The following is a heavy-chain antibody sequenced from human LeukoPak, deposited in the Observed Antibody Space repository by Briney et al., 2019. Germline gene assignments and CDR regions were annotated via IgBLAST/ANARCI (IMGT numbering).Heavy chain of an antibody. CDR3: ARMPRGIVVVTPYYFDY. Sequence: SETLSLTCAVYGGSFSGYYWSWIRQPPGKGLEWIGEINHSGSTNYNPSLKSRVTISVDTSKNQFSLTVSSVTAADTAVYYCARMPRGIVVVTPYYFDYWGQGTLVTVSS. J-gene: IGHJ4*02. V-gene: IGHV4-34*01. CDR2: INHSGST. D-gene: IGHD2-21*02. CDR1: GGSFSGYY.